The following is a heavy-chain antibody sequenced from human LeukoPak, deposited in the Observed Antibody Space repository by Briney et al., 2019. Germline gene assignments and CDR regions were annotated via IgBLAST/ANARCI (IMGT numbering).Heavy chain of an antibody. CDR3: AKHTYSGLAEYFQH. Sequence: ASVKVSCKASGYTFTSYGISWVRQAPGQGLEWMGWISAYNGNTNYAQKLQGRVTMTTDTSTSTAYMELRSLRSDDTAVYYCAKHTYSGLAEYFQHWGQGTLVTVSS. CDR1: GYTFTSYG. V-gene: IGHV1-18*04. D-gene: IGHD5-18*01. J-gene: IGHJ1*01. CDR2: ISAYNGNT.